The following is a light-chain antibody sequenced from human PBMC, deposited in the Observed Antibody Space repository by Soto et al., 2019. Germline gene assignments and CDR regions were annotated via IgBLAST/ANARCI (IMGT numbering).Light chain of an antibody. V-gene: IGKV1-5*03. CDR3: QQYHSYSLT. J-gene: IGKJ4*01. CDR2: KAS. CDR1: QSISSW. Sequence: DIQMTQSPSTLSASVGDRVTITCRASQSISSWLAWYQQKPGKAPKLLIYKASSLEGGVPSRFSGSGSGTDFTLTISRLQPDDFATYSCQQYHSYSLTFGGGTKVDIK.